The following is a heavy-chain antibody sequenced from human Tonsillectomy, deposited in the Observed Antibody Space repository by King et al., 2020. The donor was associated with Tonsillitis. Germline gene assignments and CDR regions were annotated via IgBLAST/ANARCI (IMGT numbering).Heavy chain of an antibody. V-gene: IGHV3-66*01. CDR1: VFTFSSSF. D-gene: IGHD3/OR15-3a*01. J-gene: IGHJ4*02. CDR3: AISRVWTGFFDF. CDR2: IYSGGDT. Sequence: VQLVESGGGLVQPGGSLRLSCVASVFTFSSSFMSWVRQAPGKGLEWVSVIYSGGDTFYAEPVKGRFSIFRDNSKNTVCLQMNSLRAEDTAVYYCAISRVWTGFFDFWGQGTLVTVSS.